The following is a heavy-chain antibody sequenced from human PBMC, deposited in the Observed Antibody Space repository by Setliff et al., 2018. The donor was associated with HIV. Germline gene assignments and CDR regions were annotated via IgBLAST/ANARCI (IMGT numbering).Heavy chain of an antibody. J-gene: IGHJ6*02. V-gene: IGHV3-11*04. CDR2: ISSSGSSI. D-gene: IGHD3-9*01. CDR1: GITFSDYY. CDR3: ARKGGGNFDWLGNAYSYYYVMDV. Sequence: GGSLRLSCAASGITFSDYYMRWIRQAPGKGLEWGSDISSSGSSIDYAYSVKGRFTISRDNAKKSLYLQMKNLSAEDTAVYYCARKGGGNFDWLGNAYSYYYVMDVWGQGTTVTVSS.